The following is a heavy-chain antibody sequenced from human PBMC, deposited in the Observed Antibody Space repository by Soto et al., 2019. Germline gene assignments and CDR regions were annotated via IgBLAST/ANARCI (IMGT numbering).Heavy chain of an antibody. J-gene: IGHJ2*01. Sequence: EMQLSESGGGFIQPGGSLRLSCAASGFDFDRHAINWVRQAPGEGLEWVSSISGGGVNTYYADSVKGRFTITRDTIKNTVFLQMNTLRVEDTAVYHCVKDQTGDLVWYFNLWGRGTLVTVSS. CDR2: ISGGGVNT. CDR1: GFDFDRHA. V-gene: IGHV3-23*01. CDR3: VKDQTGDLVWYFNL. D-gene: IGHD7-27*01.